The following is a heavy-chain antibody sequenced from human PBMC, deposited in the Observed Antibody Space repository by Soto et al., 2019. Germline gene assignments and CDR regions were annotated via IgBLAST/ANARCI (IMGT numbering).Heavy chain of an antibody. Sequence: QVQLVQSGAEVKKPGASVKVSCKASGNTFSNYYIHWVRQAPGQGLEWMGTINPSGGHTTYAQKFLARVTMTRDSSTRTLYMELTSLRFEDTAVYYWARGGHVVVVTAAFDYWGQGTLVTVSS. V-gene: IGHV1-46*03. CDR2: INPSGGHT. D-gene: IGHD2-21*02. CDR1: GNTFSNYY. J-gene: IGHJ4*02. CDR3: ARGGHVVVVTAAFDY.